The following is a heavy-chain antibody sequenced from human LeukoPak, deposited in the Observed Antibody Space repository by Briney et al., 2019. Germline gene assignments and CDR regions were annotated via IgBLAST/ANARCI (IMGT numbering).Heavy chain of an antibody. CDR1: GFTFSSYA. D-gene: IGHD3-16*01. CDR3: AKDLSSGGGYD. V-gene: IGHV3-23*01. CDR2: ISGSGGST. Sequence: GGSLRLSCVDSGFTFSSYAMSWVRQAPGKGLEWVSAISGSGGSTYYADSVKGRFTISRDNSKNTLYLQMNSLRPDDTAVYYCAKDLSSGGGYDWGQGTLVTVSS. J-gene: IGHJ4*02.